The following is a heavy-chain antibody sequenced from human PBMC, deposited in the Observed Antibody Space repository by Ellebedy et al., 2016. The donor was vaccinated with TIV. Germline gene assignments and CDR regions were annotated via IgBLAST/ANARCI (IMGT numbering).Heavy chain of an antibody. CDR1: GGSISSYY. D-gene: IGHD3-3*01. CDR2: IYYSGST. V-gene: IGHV4-59*01. CDR3: ARLTWGYDFWSGYYKEDWFDP. Sequence: MPSETLSLTCTVSGGSISSYYWSWIRQPPGKGLEWIGYIYYSGSTNYNPSLKSRVTISVDTSKNQFSLKLSSVTAADTAVYYCARLTWGYDFWSGYYKEDWFDPWGQGTLVTVSS. J-gene: IGHJ5*02.